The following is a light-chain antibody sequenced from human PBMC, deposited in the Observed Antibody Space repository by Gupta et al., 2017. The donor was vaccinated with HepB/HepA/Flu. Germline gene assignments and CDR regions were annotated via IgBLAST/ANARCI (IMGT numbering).Light chain of an antibody. CDR1: QSVSSSY. V-gene: IGKV3-20*01. CDR2: GAS. Sequence: IVLTQSPGTLSLSPGERATRSCRASQSVSSSYLAWYQQKLGQAPRLLIYGASSRATGIPDRISGSGSGTEFTLTISRREPEDFAVYYCQQKGSSPWTFGQGTKVEIK. CDR3: QQKGSSPWT. J-gene: IGKJ1*01.